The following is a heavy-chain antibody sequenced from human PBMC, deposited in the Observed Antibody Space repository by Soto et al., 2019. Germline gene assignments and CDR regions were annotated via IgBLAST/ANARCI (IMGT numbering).Heavy chain of an antibody. D-gene: IGHD4-4*01. CDR3: ASSYSNDVLIDYYYFVMDV. CDR2: INAGNGNT. Sequence: QVQLVQSGAEVKKPGASVKVSCKASGYTFTSYAMHWVRQAPGQRLEWMGWINAGNGNTKYSQKFQGRVTITSDTSAITSYMEMSIMRSEDTAMYYFASSYSNDVLIDYYYFVMDVGGHRTPVTVSS. CDR1: GYTFTSYA. V-gene: IGHV1-3*01. J-gene: IGHJ6*02.